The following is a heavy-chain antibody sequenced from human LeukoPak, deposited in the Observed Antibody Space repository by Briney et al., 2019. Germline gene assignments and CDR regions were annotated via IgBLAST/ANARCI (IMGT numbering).Heavy chain of an antibody. CDR1: GYTFTAYY. V-gene: IGHV1-2*02. J-gene: IGHJ4*02. CDR3: ASGSTRYSPHPYFDY. CDR2: INPNSGGT. D-gene: IGHD5-18*01. Sequence: GASVKVSCKASGYTFTAYYMHWVRQAPGQGLEWMGWINPNSGGTNYAQKFQGRVTMTRDTSINTVYMELSRLTSDDTAVYSCASGSTRYSPHPYFDYWGQGTLVTVSS.